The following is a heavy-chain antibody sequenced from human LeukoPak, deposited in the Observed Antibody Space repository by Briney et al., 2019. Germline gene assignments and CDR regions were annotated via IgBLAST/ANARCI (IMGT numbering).Heavy chain of an antibody. CDR1: GFSLSSYA. Sequence: GGSLRLSCAASGFSLSSYAMSWVRQAPGKGLEWVSSISGSGDNTYYAESVKGRFTISRDNSKNTLFLQMNSLRAEDTAVFYCAKRSGYTTGWFFDFWGQGTLVTVSS. J-gene: IGHJ4*02. D-gene: IGHD6-19*01. CDR2: ISGSGDNT. V-gene: IGHV3-23*01. CDR3: AKRSGYTTGWFFDF.